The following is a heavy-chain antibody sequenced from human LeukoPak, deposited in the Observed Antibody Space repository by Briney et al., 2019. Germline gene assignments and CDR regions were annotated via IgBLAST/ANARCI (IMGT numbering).Heavy chain of an antibody. CDR2: INPNGGGT. CDR3: ATPLNDGSGSYAFDP. J-gene: IGHJ5*02. CDR1: GYTFTGYY. Sequence: ASVKVSCKASGYTFTGYYMHWVRQAPGQGLEWMGRINPNGGGTNYAQKFQGWVTMTRDTSISTAYMELSSLRSEDTAVYYCATPLNDGSGSYAFDPWGQGTLVTVSS. D-gene: IGHD3-10*01. V-gene: IGHV1-2*04.